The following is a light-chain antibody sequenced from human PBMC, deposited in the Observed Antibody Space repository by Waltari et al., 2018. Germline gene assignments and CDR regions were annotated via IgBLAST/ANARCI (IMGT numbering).Light chain of an antibody. J-gene: IGLJ3*02. CDR3: AAWDDSLNGPV. CDR2: RND. V-gene: IGLV1-44*01. Sequence: QSVLTQPPSASGTPGQRVTISCSGSSSNLGSNTVNWYLQLPGTAPKLLIYRNDQRPSGVPYRFSGSQSGTSASLAISGLQSEDEADYYCAAWDDSLNGPVFGGGTKLTVV. CDR1: SSNLGSNT.